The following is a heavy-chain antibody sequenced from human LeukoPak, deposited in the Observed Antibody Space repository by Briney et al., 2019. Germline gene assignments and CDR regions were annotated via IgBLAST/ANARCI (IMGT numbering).Heavy chain of an antibody. CDR2: ISAYNGNT. CDR3: AREIGITIFGVVRDY. V-gene: IGHV1-18*01. CDR1: GYTFTSYG. Sequence: ASVTVSCKASGYTFTSYGISWERQAPGQGLEWMGWISAYNGNTNYAQKLQGRVTMTTDTSTSTAYMELRSLRSDDTAVYYCAREIGITIFGVVRDYWGQGTLVTVSS. J-gene: IGHJ4*02. D-gene: IGHD3-3*01.